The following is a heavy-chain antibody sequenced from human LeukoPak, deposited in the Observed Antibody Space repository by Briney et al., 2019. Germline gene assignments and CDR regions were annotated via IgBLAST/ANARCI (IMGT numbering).Heavy chain of an antibody. Sequence: GGSLRLSCAASGFTLSSYTWYWVRQAPGRGLVWVARFTSDGNSMTYADFVKGRFTVSRDIAKNTLYLQMNSLRAEDTAVYYCARAQVGTPTDCWGQGTLVTVSS. V-gene: IGHV3-74*01. CDR1: GFTLSSYT. J-gene: IGHJ4*02. CDR3: ARAQVGTPTDC. CDR2: FTSDGNSM. D-gene: IGHD1-26*01.